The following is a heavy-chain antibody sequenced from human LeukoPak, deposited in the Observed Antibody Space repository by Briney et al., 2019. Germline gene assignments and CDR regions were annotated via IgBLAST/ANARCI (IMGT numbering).Heavy chain of an antibody. CDR2: IYSGDST. V-gene: IGHV3-53*04. Sequence: GGSLRLSCAASGFTVSSNYMSWVRQAPAKGLERVSVIYSGDSTYYADSVKGRFTLSRHNSKNTLYLQMNSLRAEDTAVYYCARDGGPPRDYYYGMDVWGQGTTVTVSS. J-gene: IGHJ6*02. D-gene: IGHD3-16*01. CDR1: GFTVSSNY. CDR3: ARDGGPPRDYYYGMDV.